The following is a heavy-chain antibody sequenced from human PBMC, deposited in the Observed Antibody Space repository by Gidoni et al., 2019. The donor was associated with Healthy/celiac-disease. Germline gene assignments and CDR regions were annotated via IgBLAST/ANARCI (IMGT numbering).Heavy chain of an antibody. CDR1: GFPFSSYA. J-gene: IGHJ3*02. CDR3: AKDLAVAVLVFRNTDAFDI. D-gene: IGHD6-19*01. V-gene: IGHV3-23*01. CDR2: ISGSGGST. Sequence: EVQLLESGGGLVQPGGSLSFSCAASGFPFSSYALRWVRQAPVKGLEWVSAISGSGGSTYYADSVKGRFTISRDNSKNTLYLQMNSLRAEDTAVYYCAKDLAVAVLVFRNTDAFDIWGQGTMVTVSS.